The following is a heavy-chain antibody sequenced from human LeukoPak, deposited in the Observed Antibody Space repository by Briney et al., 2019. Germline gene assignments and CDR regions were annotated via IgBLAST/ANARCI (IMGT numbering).Heavy chain of an antibody. CDR2: ISWNSGSI. J-gene: IGHJ3*02. CDR1: GFTFDDYA. Sequence: PGRSLRLSCAASGFTFDDYAMHWVRQAPGKGLEWVSGISWNSGSIGYADSVKGRFTISRDNAKNSLYLQMNSLRAEDTALYYFAKEQQLVPRGAFNIGGKGTMFTFSS. CDR3: AKEQQLVPRGAFNI. D-gene: IGHD6-13*01. V-gene: IGHV3-9*01.